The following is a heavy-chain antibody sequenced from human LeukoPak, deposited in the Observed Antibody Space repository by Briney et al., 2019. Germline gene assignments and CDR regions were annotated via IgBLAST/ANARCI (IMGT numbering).Heavy chain of an antibody. V-gene: IGHV3-15*01. D-gene: IGHD3-9*01. Sequence: GGSLRLSCAASGFTFSNAWMNWVRQAPGKGLEWVGRIKSKTDGGTTDYAAPVKGRFTISRDNAKNSLYLQMNSLRAEDTAVYYCARENAYYDILTGYYKPDYYGMDVWGQGTTVTVSS. CDR1: GFTFSNAW. CDR2: IKSKTDGGTT. CDR3: ARENAYYDILTGYYKPDYYGMDV. J-gene: IGHJ6*02.